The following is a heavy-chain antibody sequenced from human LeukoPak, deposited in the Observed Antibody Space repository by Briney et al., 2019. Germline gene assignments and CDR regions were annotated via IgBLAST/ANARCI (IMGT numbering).Heavy chain of an antibody. CDR1: GYTFTGYY. CDR2: INPNSGGT. CDR3: ARDSGAHYYGSGSYYRYYYGMDV. J-gene: IGHJ6*02. Sequence: ASVKVSCKASGYTFTGYYMHWVRQAPGQGLEWMGWINPNSGGTNYAQKFQGRVTMTRDTSTSTAYMELRSLRSDDTAVYYCARDSGAHYYGSGSYYRYYYGMDVWGQGTTVTVSS. D-gene: IGHD3-10*01. V-gene: IGHV1-2*02.